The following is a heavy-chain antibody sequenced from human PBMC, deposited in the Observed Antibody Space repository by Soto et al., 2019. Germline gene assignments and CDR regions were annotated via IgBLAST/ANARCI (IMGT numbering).Heavy chain of an antibody. CDR3: ARGIADRGYGMDV. J-gene: IGHJ6*02. Sequence: LRLSCAASGFTFSSNSWMHWVRQAPGKGLVWVSRIRSDESTTGYADSVEGRFTISKDNAKNTLYLQMNSLRAEDTAVYYCARGIADRGYGMDVWGQGTTVTVSS. D-gene: IGHD6-6*01. CDR1: GFTFSSNSW. V-gene: IGHV3-74*01. CDR2: IRSDESTT.